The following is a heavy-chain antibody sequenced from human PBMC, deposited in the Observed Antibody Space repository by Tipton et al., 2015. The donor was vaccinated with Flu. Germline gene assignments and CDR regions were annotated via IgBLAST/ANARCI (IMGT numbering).Heavy chain of an antibody. CDR2: IYYSGST. V-gene: IGHV4-39*01. Sequence: TLSLTCTVSGGSISSSSYYWGWIRQPPGKGLEWIGSIYYSGSTYYNPSLKSRVTISVDTSKNQFSLKLSSVTAADTAVYYCASRTEFYRIVVKDYWGQGTLVTVSS. D-gene: IGHD2-2*01. CDR1: GGSISSSSYY. CDR3: ASRTEFYRIVVKDY. J-gene: IGHJ4*02.